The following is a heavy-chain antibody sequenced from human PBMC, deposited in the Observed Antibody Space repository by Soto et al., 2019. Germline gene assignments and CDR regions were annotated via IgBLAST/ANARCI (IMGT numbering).Heavy chain of an antibody. V-gene: IGHV3-23*01. CDR1: GFTFSSYA. CDR3: AKRGRGYYYYSIGSVNAVDI. Sequence: EVQLLESGGGLVQPGGSLRLSCAASGFTFSSYAMSWVRQAPGKGLEWVSAISGSGGSTYYADSVKGRFTISRDNSKNTLYLQMNSLRAEDTAVYYCAKRGRGYYYYSIGSVNAVDIWGQGKMVTVSS. D-gene: IGHD3-22*01. CDR2: ISGSGGST. J-gene: IGHJ3*02.